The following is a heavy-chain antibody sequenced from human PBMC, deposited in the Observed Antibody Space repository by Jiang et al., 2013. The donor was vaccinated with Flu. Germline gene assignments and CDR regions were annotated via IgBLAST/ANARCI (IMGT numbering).Heavy chain of an antibody. CDR1: GGSISSSSHY. D-gene: IGHD3-16*02. J-gene: IGHJ4*02. Sequence: GLVKPSETLSLTCTVSGGSISSSSHYWGWIRQPPGKGLEWIGSIYYSGSTYYNPSLKSRVTISVDTSKNQFSLKLSSLTAADTAVYYCARGPLRSPFHDYVWGSYHEPLDYWGQGTLVTVSS. V-gene: IGHV4-39*01. CDR2: IYYSGST. CDR3: ARGPLRSPFHDYVWGSYHEPLDY.